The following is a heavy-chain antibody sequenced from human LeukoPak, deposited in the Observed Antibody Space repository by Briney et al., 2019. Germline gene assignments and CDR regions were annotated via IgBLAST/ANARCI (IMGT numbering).Heavy chain of an antibody. CDR2: IKQDGSEK. D-gene: IGHD3-22*01. Sequence: GGSLRLSCAASGFTSSSYWMSWVRQAPGKGLEWVANIKQDGSEKYYVDSVKGRFTISRDNAKNSLYLQMNSLRAEDTAVYYCARSESYYYDSSGYYSSFDYWGQGTLVTVSS. CDR3: ARSESYYYDSSGYYSSFDY. J-gene: IGHJ4*02. CDR1: GFTSSSYW. V-gene: IGHV3-7*01.